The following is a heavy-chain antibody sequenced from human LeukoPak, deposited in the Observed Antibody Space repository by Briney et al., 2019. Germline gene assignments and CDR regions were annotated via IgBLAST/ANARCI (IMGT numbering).Heavy chain of an antibody. CDR2: IYYSGST. J-gene: IGHJ5*02. CDR3: ARTAIPAPPSNNWFDP. D-gene: IGHD2-2*02. Sequence: SETLSLTCTVSGGSMSPYHWGWIRQPPGKGLEWIGYIYYSGSTYYNPSLKSRVTISVDTSKNQFSLKLSSVTAADTAVYYCARTAIPAPPSNNWFDPWGQGTLVTVSS. V-gene: IGHV4-59*06. CDR1: GGSMSPYH.